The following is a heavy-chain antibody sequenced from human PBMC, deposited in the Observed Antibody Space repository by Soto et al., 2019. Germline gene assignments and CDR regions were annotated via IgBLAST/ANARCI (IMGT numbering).Heavy chain of an antibody. CDR2: IGGSGGST. V-gene: IGHV3-23*01. CDR1: GFTFSSYA. Sequence: GESLKISCAASGFTFSSYAMSWVRQAPGKGLEWVSAIGGSGGSTYYADSVKGRFTISRDNSKNTLYLQMNSLRAEDTAVYYCAKDRIAVAASGYWGQGTLVTVSS. J-gene: IGHJ4*02. CDR3: AKDRIAVAASGY. D-gene: IGHD6-19*01.